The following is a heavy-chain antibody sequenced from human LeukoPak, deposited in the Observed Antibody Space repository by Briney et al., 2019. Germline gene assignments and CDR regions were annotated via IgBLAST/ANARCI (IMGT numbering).Heavy chain of an antibody. V-gene: IGHV3-48*03. Sequence: PGGSLRLSCAASGFTSSSYEVNWVRQAPGKGLEWVSYISISGSTIYYADSVKGRFTISRDNAKNSLYLQMNSLRAEDTAVYYCARVAYSSTRGYFDYWGQGTLVTVSS. CDR1: GFTSSSYE. CDR3: ARVAYSSTRGYFDY. D-gene: IGHD6-13*01. J-gene: IGHJ4*02. CDR2: ISISGSTI.